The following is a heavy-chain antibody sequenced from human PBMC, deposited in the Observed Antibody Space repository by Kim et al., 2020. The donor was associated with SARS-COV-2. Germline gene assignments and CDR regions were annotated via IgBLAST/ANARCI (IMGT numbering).Heavy chain of an antibody. V-gene: IGHV1-18*01. J-gene: IGHJ4*02. CDR2: ISAYNGNT. CDR3: AREGGITIFGVVIQPGGYFHY. D-gene: IGHD3-3*01. CDR1: GYTFTSYG. Sequence: ASVKVSCKASGYTFTSYGISWVRQAPGQGLEWMGWISAYNGNTNYAQKLQGRVTMTTDTSTSTAYMELRSLRSDDTAVYYCAREGGITIFGVVIQPGGYFHYWGQGTLVTVSS.